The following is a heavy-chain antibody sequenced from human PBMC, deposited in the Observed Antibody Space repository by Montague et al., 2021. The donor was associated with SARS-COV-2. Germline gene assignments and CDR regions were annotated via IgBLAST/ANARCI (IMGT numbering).Heavy chain of an antibody. CDR1: GFTFSSYA. CDR3: AREQPLYDAFDI. CDR2: ISYDGSNK. V-gene: IGHV3-30-3*01. J-gene: IGHJ3*02. Sequence: SLRLSWAASGFTFSSYAMHWVRQAPGKGLEWVAVISYDGSNKYYADSVKGRFTISRDNSKNTLYLQMNSLRAEDTAVYYCAREQPLYDAFDIWGQGTMVTVSS. D-gene: IGHD6-13*01.